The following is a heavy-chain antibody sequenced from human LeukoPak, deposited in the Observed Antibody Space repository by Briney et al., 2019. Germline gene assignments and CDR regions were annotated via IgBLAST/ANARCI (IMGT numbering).Heavy chain of an antibody. D-gene: IGHD2-8*01. J-gene: IGHJ4*02. V-gene: IGHV3-7*01. CDR1: GFPFNSYW. Sequence: GGSLSPSFAASGFPFNSYWMSWVRPAPGKGLEWVAHIKQDGNEKYYADSVKGRFTISRDNAMKSLDLQMTSLSAEDTAVYYCARGGDIVIMMYGWGLDSWGQGTLVAVSS. CDR3: ARGGDIVIMMYGWGLDS. CDR2: IKQDGNEK.